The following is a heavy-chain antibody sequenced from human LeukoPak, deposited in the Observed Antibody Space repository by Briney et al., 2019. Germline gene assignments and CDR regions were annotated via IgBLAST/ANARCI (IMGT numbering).Heavy chain of an antibody. CDR1: GGSVTGGGYY. J-gene: IGHJ3*01. V-gene: IGHV4-31*03. D-gene: IGHD1-1*01. CDR2: TYYSGST. CDR3: ARDFTKTASPDAFDF. Sequence: SETLSLTCSVSGGSVTGGGYYWSWIRQHPGKGLEWIGYTYYSGSTSYNPSLKGRVSISLDSSQNQFSLTLRSVTAADTAVYYCARDFTKTASPDAFDFWGQGTLVIVSS.